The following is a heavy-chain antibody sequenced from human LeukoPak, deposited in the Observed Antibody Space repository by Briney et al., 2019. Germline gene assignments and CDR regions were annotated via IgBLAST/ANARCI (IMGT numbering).Heavy chain of an antibody. Sequence: SETLSLTCTVSGGSISSYYWSWIRQPPGKGLEWIGYIYYSGSTNYNPSLKSRVTISVDTSKNQFSLKLSSVTAADTAVYYCARGGYSGSYIWFDPWGQGTLVTVSS. CDR1: GGSISSYY. D-gene: IGHD1-26*01. CDR2: IYYSGST. V-gene: IGHV4-59*01. CDR3: ARGGYSGSYIWFDP. J-gene: IGHJ5*02.